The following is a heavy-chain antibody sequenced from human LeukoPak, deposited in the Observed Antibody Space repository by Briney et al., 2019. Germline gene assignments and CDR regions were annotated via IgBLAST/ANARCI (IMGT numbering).Heavy chain of an antibody. Sequence: GESLKLSCKGFGYSFDSYWIAWVRQTPGKGLEWMGIIYPRDSDTKYNPSFQGQVSISADKSISTAYLQWSSLQASDTAIYYCARSHSSTLSWFDPWGQGTLVTVSS. J-gene: IGHJ5*02. CDR2: IYPRDSDT. CDR3: ARSHSSTLSWFDP. CDR1: GYSFDSYW. V-gene: IGHV5-51*01.